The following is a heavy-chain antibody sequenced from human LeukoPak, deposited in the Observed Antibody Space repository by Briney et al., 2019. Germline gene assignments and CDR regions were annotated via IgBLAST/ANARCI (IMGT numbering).Heavy chain of an antibody. J-gene: IGHJ4*02. CDR2: INPISGGT. D-gene: IGHD2-2*01. CDR3: ARYCSSTSCYSDY. V-gene: IGHV1-2*06. CDR1: GYTFTGYY. Sequence: ASVKVSFKASGYTFTGYYMHWVRQAPGQGLEYMGRINPISGGTVYAQKFQGRVTMTRDTSITTAYTELTRLTSDDTAVYYCARYCSSTSCYSDYWGQGTLVTVSS.